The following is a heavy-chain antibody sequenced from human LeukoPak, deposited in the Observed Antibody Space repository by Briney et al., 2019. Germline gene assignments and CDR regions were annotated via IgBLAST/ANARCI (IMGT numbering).Heavy chain of an antibody. CDR3: AKDLHEYYFDY. CDR2: INTGGGA. J-gene: IGHJ4*02. Sequence: GSLRLSCIASGFTFNNFAMAWVRQAPGKGLEWVSTINTGGGAYYAASVKGRFTISRGNSRNTLYLQMNSLRAEDTAVYYCAKDLHEYYFDYWGQGTLVTVSS. V-gene: IGHV3-23*01. CDR1: GFTFNNFA.